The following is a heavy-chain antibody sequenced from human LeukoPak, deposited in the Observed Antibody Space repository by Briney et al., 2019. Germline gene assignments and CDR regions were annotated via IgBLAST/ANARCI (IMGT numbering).Heavy chain of an antibody. D-gene: IGHD4-17*01. Sequence: SETLSLTCIVSVGSLSSCCYYWGWISQPPRKGLEWIGSIHYSGSTYYNPSLESRVTMSVDTSKNQFSLNVSAVTAADTAVYNCARYYGDYYFDYWGQGTLVSVSS. CDR2: IHYSGST. CDR1: VGSLSSCCYY. J-gene: IGHJ4*02. V-gene: IGHV4-39*01. CDR3: ARYYGDYYFDY.